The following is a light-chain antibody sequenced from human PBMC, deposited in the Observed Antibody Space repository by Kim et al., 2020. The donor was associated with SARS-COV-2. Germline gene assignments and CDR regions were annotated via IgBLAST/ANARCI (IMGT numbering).Light chain of an antibody. V-gene: IGLV3-19*01. Sequence: ALERTVRSTSHGDGIRSYYASWCQQQQGQAPVLVINGKNNRPSGIPDGFSGCSSGDNAALTITGAQAEDEADYYCNSRDSSGNHVVFGGGTQLTVL. CDR3: NSRDSSGNHVV. CDR1: GIRSYY. CDR2: GKN. J-gene: IGLJ2*01.